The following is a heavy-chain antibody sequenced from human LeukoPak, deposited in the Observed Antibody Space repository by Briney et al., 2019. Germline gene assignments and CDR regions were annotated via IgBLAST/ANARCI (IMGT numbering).Heavy chain of an antibody. Sequence: GGSLRLSCAASGFTFSSYWMSWVRQAPGKGLEWVANIKQDGSEKYYVDSVKGRFTISRDNAKNSLYLQMNSLRAEDTAVYYCAKGNMGYYYYMDVWGKGTTVTVSS. V-gene: IGHV3-7*01. D-gene: IGHD2/OR15-2a*01. CDR2: IKQDGSEK. CDR1: GFTFSSYW. CDR3: AKGNMGYYYYMDV. J-gene: IGHJ6*03.